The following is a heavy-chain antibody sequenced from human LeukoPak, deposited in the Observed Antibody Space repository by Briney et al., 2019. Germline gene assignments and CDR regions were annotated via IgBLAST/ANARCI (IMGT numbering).Heavy chain of an antibody. CDR1: GFTFSSYA. Sequence: GGSLRLSCAASGFTFSSYAMSWVRQAPGKGLEWVAVISNDGHFKYYADSVKGRFTISRDNSKSTLFLQMNSLTIEDTAVYYCARETRLPHNDILINRRAFDIWGQGTILTVSS. D-gene: IGHD3-9*01. V-gene: IGHV3-30-3*01. CDR3: ARETRLPHNDILINRRAFDI. CDR2: ISNDGHFK. J-gene: IGHJ3*02.